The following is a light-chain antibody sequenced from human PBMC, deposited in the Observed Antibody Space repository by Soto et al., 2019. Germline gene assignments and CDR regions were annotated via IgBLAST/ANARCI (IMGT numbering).Light chain of an antibody. Sequence: QMTQSPSSLSASVGDTVSITCRASQGISSYLAWYQQKPGKAPKLLIYAASTLQSGVPSRFSGSGSGTDFTLTISCLQSEDFATYYCQQYYSYPQTFGQGTKV. J-gene: IGKJ1*01. CDR2: AAS. V-gene: IGKV1-8*01. CDR1: QGISSY. CDR3: QQYYSYPQT.